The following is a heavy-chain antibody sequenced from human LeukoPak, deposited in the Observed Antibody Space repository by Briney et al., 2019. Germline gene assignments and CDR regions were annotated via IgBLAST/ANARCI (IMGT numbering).Heavy chain of an antibody. Sequence: GGSLRLSCVASGSTFSSYWMHWVRQDPRKGLVWVSRINGDGRNINYADSVRGRFTISRDNAKNTLYLQMNTLRVEDMAVYYCTRDLMDYDVSTGLHHYYMDVWGQGTTVTVSS. J-gene: IGHJ6*02. V-gene: IGHV3-74*01. CDR1: GSTFSSYW. CDR2: INGDGRNI. CDR3: TRDLMDYDVSTGLHHYYMDV. D-gene: IGHD3-9*01.